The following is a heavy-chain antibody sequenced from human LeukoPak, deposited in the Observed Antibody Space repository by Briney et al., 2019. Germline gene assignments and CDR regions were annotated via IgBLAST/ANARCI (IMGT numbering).Heavy chain of an antibody. CDR2: IKQDGSEK. J-gene: IGHJ4*02. CDR3: ASENFDY. V-gene: IGHV3-7*01. Sequence: GGSLRLSCAASGFTFSSYGMSWVRQAPGKGLEWVANIKQDGSEKYYVDSVKGRFTISRDNAKNSLYLQMNSLRAEDTAVYYCASENFDYWGQGTLVTVSS. CDR1: GFTFSSYG.